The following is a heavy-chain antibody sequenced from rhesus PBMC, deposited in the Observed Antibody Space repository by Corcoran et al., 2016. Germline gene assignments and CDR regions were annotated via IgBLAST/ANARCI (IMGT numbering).Heavy chain of an antibody. CDR3: AREGAGTALFFD. CDR2: IYGSGGGT. V-gene: IGHV4-106*01. J-gene: IGHJ4*01. Sequence: QVQLQESGPGLVKPSETLSLTCAVSGGSISDDYYWSWIRQPPGKGLEWIGYIYGSGGGTNYNPSLKKRVTISIDSSNNQFSLKLSSVTAADTAVYYCAREGAGTALFFDWGQGVLVTVSS. D-gene: IGHD1-20*01. CDR1: GGSISDDYY.